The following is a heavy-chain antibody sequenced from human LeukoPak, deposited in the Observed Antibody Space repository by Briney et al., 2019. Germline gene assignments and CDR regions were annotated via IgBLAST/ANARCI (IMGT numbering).Heavy chain of an antibody. J-gene: IGHJ5*02. D-gene: IGHD6-19*01. CDR2: INHSGST. CDR3: ARHKKSYSSRYNWFDP. Sequence: KTSETLSLTCAVYGGSFSGYYWSWIRQPPGKGLEWIGEINHSGSTNYNPSLKSRVTISVDTSKNQFSLKLSSVTAADTAVYYCARHKKSYSSRYNWFDPWGQGTLVTVSS. CDR1: GGSFSGYY. V-gene: IGHV4-34*01.